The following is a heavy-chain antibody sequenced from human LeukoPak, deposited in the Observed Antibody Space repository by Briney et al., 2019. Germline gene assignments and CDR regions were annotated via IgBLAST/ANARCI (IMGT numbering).Heavy chain of an antibody. CDR1: GYTFTSYG. V-gene: IGHV1-18*01. CDR2: ISAYNGNT. D-gene: IGHD6-13*01. Sequence: ASVKVSCKASGYTFTSYGISWVRQAPGQGLEWMGWISAYNGNTNYAQKLQGRVTMTTDTSTSTAYMELRSLRSDDTAVYYCASVSIAAAGPLPLGYWGQGTLVTVSS. CDR3: ASVSIAAAGPLPLGY. J-gene: IGHJ4*02.